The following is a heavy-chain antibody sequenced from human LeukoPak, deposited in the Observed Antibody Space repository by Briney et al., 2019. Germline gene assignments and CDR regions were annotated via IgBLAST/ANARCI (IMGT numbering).Heavy chain of an antibody. CDR1: GYTFSGYY. CDR2: INPNTGGT. V-gene: IGHV1-2*02. D-gene: IGHD6-6*01. CDR3: ARVAARGDWFDP. J-gene: IGHJ5*02. Sequence: ASVKVSCKASGYTFSGYYIHWVRQAPGQGLEWMGWINPNTGGTKYAQKFQDRVTITRNTSISTAYMELSSLRSEDTAVYYCARVAARGDWFDPWGQGTLVTVSS.